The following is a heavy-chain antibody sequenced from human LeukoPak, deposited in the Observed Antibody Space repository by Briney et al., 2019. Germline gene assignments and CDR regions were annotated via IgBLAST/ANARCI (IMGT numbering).Heavy chain of an antibody. CDR2: INRSGGTT. D-gene: IGHD1-1*01. CDR1: RYTFTKYD. J-gene: IGHJ4*02. V-gene: IGHV1-46*01. CDR3: ARSRRAGTTGGPFDY. Sequence: ASVKVSCKASRYTFTKYDINGVRPATGQGVEWMGIINRSGGTTNYAQRFQGRVTMTRDTSTSTVYMELSRLRSEDAAMYYCARSRRAGTTGGPFDYWGQGTLVTVSS.